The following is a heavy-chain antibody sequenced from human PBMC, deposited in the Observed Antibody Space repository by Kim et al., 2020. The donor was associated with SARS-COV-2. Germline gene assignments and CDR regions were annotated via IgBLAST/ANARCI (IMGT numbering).Heavy chain of an antibody. CDR1: GYTFTKYG. V-gene: IGHV1-3*01. CDR2: VNAGNGDT. D-gene: IGHD2-8*01. Sequence: ASVKVSCKASGYTFTKYGVHWVRQAPGQSLEWMGWVNAGNGDTHYSPKFQDRVTITRDTSATTAYMELSSLRPEDTAVYYCARPSFCADGICPYYDYWGQGTLVTVSS. J-gene: IGHJ4*02. CDR3: ARPSFCADGICPYYDY.